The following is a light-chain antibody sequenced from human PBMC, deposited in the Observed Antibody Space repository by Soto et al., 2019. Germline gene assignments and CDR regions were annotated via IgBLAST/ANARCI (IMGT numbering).Light chain of an antibody. CDR3: ETWDTNVVV. CDR1: SGHSTYI. J-gene: IGLJ2*01. CDR2: LEGSGSY. Sequence: QLVLTQSSSASASLGSSFKLTCTLSSGHSTYIIAWHQQQPGKAPRYLMKLEGSGSYNKGSGIPDRFSGSSSGADRYLTISNLQFEDEADYYCETWDTNVVVFGGGTKLTVL. V-gene: IGLV4-60*02.